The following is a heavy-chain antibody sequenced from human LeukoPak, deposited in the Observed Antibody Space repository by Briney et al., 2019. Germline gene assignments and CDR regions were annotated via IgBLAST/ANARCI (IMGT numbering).Heavy chain of an antibody. Sequence: PGGSLRLSCAASGFTVSSSYMSWVRQAPGKGLEWIGSMYYSGSTYYNPSLKSRVTISVDTSKNQFSLKLSSVTAADTAVYYCARLNGYNFYYMDVWGKGTTVTVSS. D-gene: IGHD5-24*01. CDR3: ARLNGYNFYYMDV. CDR1: GFTVSSSY. J-gene: IGHJ6*03. V-gene: IGHV4-38-2*01. CDR2: MYYSGST.